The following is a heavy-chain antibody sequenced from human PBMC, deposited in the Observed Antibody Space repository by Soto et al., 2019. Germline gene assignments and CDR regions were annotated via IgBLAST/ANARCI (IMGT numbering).Heavy chain of an antibody. CDR3: ARAPGYSSSWFPQIDY. CDR2: INHSGST. CDR1: GGSFSGYY. V-gene: IGHV4-34*01. Sequence: QVQLQQWGAGLLKPSETLSLTCAVYGGSFSGYYWSWIRQPPGKGLEWIGEINHSGSTNYNPSLKSRVTISVDTSKNQFSLKLSSVIAADTAVYYCARAPGYSSSWFPQIDYWGQGTLVTVSS. D-gene: IGHD6-13*01. J-gene: IGHJ4*02.